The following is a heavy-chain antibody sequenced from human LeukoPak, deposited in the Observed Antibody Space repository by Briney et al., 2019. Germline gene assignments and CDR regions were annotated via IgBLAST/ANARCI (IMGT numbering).Heavy chain of an antibody. Sequence: KPSETLSLTCSVSGGSISSTTHFWGWIRQPPGKGLEWIGTIYYSGSTYSNPSLKSRVTISVDTSKNQFPLKVSSVTAPEPAGNYCARQYSGYLRNWFDPWGQGTLATVSS. CDR3: ARQYSGYLRNWFDP. V-gene: IGHV4-39*01. CDR1: GGSISSTTHF. J-gene: IGHJ5*02. D-gene: IGHD5-12*01. CDR2: IYYSGST.